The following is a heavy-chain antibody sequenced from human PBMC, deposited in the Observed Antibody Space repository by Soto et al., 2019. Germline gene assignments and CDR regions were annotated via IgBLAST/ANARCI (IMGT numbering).Heavy chain of an antibody. CDR2: VYYSGTT. CDR3: ARQWERRCSYYYGMDV. CDR1: GGSISSYY. Sequence: SETLSLTCTVSGGSISSYYWSWIRQPPGKGLEWIGYVYYSGTTYYNPSLKTRVTISVDTSKNQFSLKLSSVTAADTAVSYCARQWERRCSYYYGMDVWGQGTTVTVSS. J-gene: IGHJ6*02. D-gene: IGHD1-26*01. V-gene: IGHV4-59*08.